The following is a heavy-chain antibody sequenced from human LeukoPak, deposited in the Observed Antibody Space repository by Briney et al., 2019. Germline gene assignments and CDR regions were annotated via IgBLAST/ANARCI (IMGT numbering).Heavy chain of an antibody. V-gene: IGHV1-8*03. CDR1: GYTFTSYD. D-gene: IGHD1-26*01. Sequence: ASVKVSCKASGYTFTSYDINWVRQATGQGLEWMGWMNPSSGNTGYAQKFQGRVTITRNTSISTAYMELSSLRSEDTAVYYCASTWEPELPHDAFDIWGQGTMVTVSS. CDR2: MNPSSGNT. CDR3: ASTWEPELPHDAFDI. J-gene: IGHJ3*02.